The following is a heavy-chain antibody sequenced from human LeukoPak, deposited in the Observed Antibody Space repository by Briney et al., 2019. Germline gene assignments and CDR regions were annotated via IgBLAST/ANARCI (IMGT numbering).Heavy chain of an antibody. CDR2: IYYSGSP. D-gene: IGHD3-22*01. CDR3: ARVEESSGYAFDI. CDR1: GGSISSGDYY. V-gene: IGHV4-30-4*08. J-gene: IGHJ3*02. Sequence: PSETLSLTCTVSGGSISSGDYYWSWIRQPPGKGLEWIGYIYYSGSPYYNPSLKSRVTISVDTSKNQFSLKLSSVTAADTAVYYCARVEESSGYAFDIWGQGTMVTVST.